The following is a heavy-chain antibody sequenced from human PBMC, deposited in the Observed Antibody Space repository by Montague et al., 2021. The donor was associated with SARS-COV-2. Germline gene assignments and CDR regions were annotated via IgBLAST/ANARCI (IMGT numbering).Heavy chain of an antibody. CDR3: ASGKYYDFWSGYYSHDYVSGRDV. CDR2: IHTSGST. Sequence: SETLSLTCTVSGGFISSYYWSWIRQSAGKGLEWIGRIHTSGSTDYNPSLNSRVTMSVDTSKNQFSLKLSSVTAADTAVYYCASGKYYDFWSGYYSHDYVSGRDVWGQGTTVTVSS. V-gene: IGHV4-4*07. J-gene: IGHJ6*02. D-gene: IGHD3-3*01. CDR1: GGFISSYY.